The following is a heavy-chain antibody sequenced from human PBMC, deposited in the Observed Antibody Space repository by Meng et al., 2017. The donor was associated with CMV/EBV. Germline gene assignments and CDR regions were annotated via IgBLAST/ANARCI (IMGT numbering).Heavy chain of an antibody. Sequence: GESLKISCAASGFTFSSYWMHWVRQAPGKGLVWVSRINSDGSSTSYADSVKGRFTISRDNAKNTLYLQMNSLRAEDTAVYYCARGLDYYDSSGKFDYWGQGTLVTVSS. V-gene: IGHV3-74*01. CDR1: GFTFSSYW. D-gene: IGHD3-22*01. J-gene: IGHJ4*02. CDR3: ARGLDYYDSSGKFDY. CDR2: INSDGSST.